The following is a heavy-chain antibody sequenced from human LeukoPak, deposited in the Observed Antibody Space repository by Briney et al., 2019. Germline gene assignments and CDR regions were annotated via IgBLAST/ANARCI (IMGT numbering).Heavy chain of an antibody. V-gene: IGHV3-33*01. Sequence: GRSLRLSCAASGFTFSSYGMHWVRQAPGKGLEWVAVIWYDGSNKYYADSVKGRFTISRDNSKNTLYLQMNSLRAEDTAVYYCAREMVRVVDTGLRGYYYGMDVWGQGTTVTVSS. CDR1: GFTFSSYG. D-gene: IGHD5-18*01. CDR3: AREMVRVVDTGLRGYYYGMDV. J-gene: IGHJ6*02. CDR2: IWYDGSNK.